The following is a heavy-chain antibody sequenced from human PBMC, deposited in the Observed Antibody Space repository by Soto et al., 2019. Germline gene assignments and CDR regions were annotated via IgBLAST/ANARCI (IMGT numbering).Heavy chain of an antibody. V-gene: IGHV4-34*01. CDR2: INHSGST. CDR1: GGSFSGYY. Sequence: SETLSLTCAVYGGSFSGYYWNWIRQPPGKGLEWIGEINHSGSTNYNPSLKSRVTISVDTSKNQFSLKLSSVTAADTAVYYCAKDYNGDNTYYYDSSGYYYFDYWGQGTLVTVSS. D-gene: IGHD3-22*01. CDR3: AKDYNGDNTYYYDSSGYYYFDY. J-gene: IGHJ4*02.